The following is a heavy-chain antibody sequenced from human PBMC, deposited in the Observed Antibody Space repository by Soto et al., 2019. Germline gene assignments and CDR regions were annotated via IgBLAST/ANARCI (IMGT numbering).Heavy chain of an antibody. J-gene: IGHJ4*02. V-gene: IGHV4-4*07. CDR3: ASYSIAVAGTTGIDY. D-gene: IGHD6-19*01. Sequence: SETLSLTXTVSGGSISSYYWSWIRQPAGKGLEWIGRIYTSGSTNYNPSLKSRVTMSVDTSKNQFSLKLSSVTAADTAVYYCASYSIAVAGTTGIDYWGQGTLVTVSS. CDR1: GGSISSYY. CDR2: IYTSGST.